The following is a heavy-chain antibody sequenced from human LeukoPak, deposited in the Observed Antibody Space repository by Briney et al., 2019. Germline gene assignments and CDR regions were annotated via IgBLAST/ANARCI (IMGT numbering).Heavy chain of an antibody. D-gene: IGHD3-10*01. CDR3: AGSGSGSYLFDY. Sequence: SQTLSLTCAVSGGSISSGGYSWSWIRQPPGKGLEWIGYIYHSGSTYYNPSLKSRVTISVDRSKNQFSLKLSSVTAADTAVYYCAGSGSGSYLFDYWGQGTLVTVSS. CDR1: GGSISSGGYS. CDR2: IYHSGST. V-gene: IGHV4-30-2*01. J-gene: IGHJ4*02.